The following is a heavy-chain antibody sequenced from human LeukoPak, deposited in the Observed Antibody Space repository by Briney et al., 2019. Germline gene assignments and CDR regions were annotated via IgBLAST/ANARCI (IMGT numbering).Heavy chain of an antibody. Sequence: GGPLRLSCAASGFTFSSYAMHWVRQAPGKGLEWVAVISYDGSNKYYADSVKGRFTISRDNSKNTLYLQMNSLRAEDTAVYYCARETGSAVGSTDFDYWGQGTLVPVSS. CDR3: ARETGSAVGSTDFDY. D-gene: IGHD4-17*01. V-gene: IGHV3-30-3*01. CDR2: ISYDGSNK. J-gene: IGHJ4*02. CDR1: GFTFSSYA.